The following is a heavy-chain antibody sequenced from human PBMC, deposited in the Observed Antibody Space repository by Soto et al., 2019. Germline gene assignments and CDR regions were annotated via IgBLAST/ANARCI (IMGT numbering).Heavy chain of an antibody. CDR1: GGSISSGGYY. D-gene: IGHD3-16*02. V-gene: IGHV4-31*03. CDR2: IYYSGST. CDR3: ARGGYPKPYYFDY. J-gene: IGHJ4*02. Sequence: SETLSLTCTVSGGSISSGGYYWSWIRQHPGKGLEWIGYIYYSGSTYYNPSLKSRVTISVDTSKNQFSLKLSSVTAADTAVYYCARGGYPKPYYFDYWGQGTLVTVS.